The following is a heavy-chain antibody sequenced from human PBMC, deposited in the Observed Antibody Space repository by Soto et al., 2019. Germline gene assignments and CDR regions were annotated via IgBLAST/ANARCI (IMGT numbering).Heavy chain of an antibody. D-gene: IGHD6-19*01. CDR2: INQDGGGT. CDR1: GFTFISSF. CDR3: ARYFRGSGRYFFDY. V-gene: IGHV3-7*03. J-gene: IGHJ4*02. Sequence: GGSLRLSCVASGFTFISSFMGWVRQAPGKGLEWVANINQDGGGTYYVDSVEGRFTISRDNAKDSLYLQMNSLRGEDTAVYYCARYFRGSGRYFFDYWGQGTLVTISS.